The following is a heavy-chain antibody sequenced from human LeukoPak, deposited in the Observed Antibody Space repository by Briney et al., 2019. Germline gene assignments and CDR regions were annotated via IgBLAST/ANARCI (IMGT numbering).Heavy chain of an antibody. CDR1: GGSISSSSYY. D-gene: IGHD2-15*01. J-gene: IGHJ3*02. Sequence: SETLSLTCTVSGGSISSSSYYWGWIRQPPGKGLEWIGSIYYSGSTYYNPSLKSRVTISVDTSKNQFSLKLSSVTAADTAVYYCTVGLRFAFDIWGQGTMVPVSS. CDR3: TVGLRFAFDI. CDR2: IYYSGST. V-gene: IGHV4-39*01.